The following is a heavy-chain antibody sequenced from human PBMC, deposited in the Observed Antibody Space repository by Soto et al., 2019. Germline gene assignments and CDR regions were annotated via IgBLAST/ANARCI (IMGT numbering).Heavy chain of an antibody. CDR2: ISGSGGST. CDR1: GFTFSSYA. V-gene: IGHV3-23*01. D-gene: IGHD3-3*01. J-gene: IGHJ6*03. Sequence: PGGSLRLSCAASGFTFSSYAMSWVRQAPGKGLEWVSAISGSGGSTYYADSVKGRFTISRDNSKNTLYLQMNSLRAEDTAVYYCAKDERVWSGYYSGFEPYYYYYMDVWGKGTTVTVSS. CDR3: AKDERVWSGYYSGFEPYYYYYMDV.